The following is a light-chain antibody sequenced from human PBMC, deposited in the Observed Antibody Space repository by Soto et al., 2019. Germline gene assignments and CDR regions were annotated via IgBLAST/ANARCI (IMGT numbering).Light chain of an antibody. J-gene: IGKJ1*01. Sequence: EILLTQSPATLSLSPGERATLSCRASQTIGNKLGWYQQKPGQAPRLLISDASNRAAGIPGRFSGSGSGTDFTLTIVRLEPEDYAIYYCQQRSNAWTFGQGTKVDIK. CDR3: QQRSNAWT. CDR1: QTIGNK. V-gene: IGKV3-11*01. CDR2: DAS.